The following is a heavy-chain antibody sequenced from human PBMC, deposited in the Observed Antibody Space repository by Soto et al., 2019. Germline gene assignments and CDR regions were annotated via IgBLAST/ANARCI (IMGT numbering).Heavy chain of an antibody. Sequence: GGSLRLSCAASGFTFSSYWMSWVRQAPGKGLEWVANIKQDGSEKYYVDSVKGRFTISRDNAKNSLYLQMNSLRAEDTAVYYCARAGYKGYLYYYGMDVWGQGTTVTVSS. CDR3: ARAGYKGYLYYYGMDV. V-gene: IGHV3-7*05. J-gene: IGHJ6*02. CDR1: GFTFSSYW. CDR2: IKQDGSEK. D-gene: IGHD5-18*01.